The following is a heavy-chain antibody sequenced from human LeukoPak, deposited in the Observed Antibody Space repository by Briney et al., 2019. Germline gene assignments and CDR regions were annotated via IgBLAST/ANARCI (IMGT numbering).Heavy chain of an antibody. V-gene: IGHV3-73*01. D-gene: IGHD5-18*01. J-gene: IGHJ6*02. CDR3: SRLDTAMVNFGLGV. CDR2: IRGKANSYAT. CDR1: GFTFSASD. Sequence: GGSLRLSCAASGFTFSASDMHWVRQASGKGLEWIGRIRGKANSYATAYAASVKGRFTISRDDSKNTAYLQMNSLKTEDTAVYYCSRLDTAMVNFGLGVWGQGTTVTVSS.